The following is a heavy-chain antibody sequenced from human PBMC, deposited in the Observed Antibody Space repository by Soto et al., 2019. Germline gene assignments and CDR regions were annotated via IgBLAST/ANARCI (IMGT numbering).Heavy chain of an antibody. CDR1: GFTFSSYG. Sequence: QVQLVESGGGVVQPGRSLRLSCAASGFTFSSYGMHWVRQAPGKGLEWVAVIWYDGSNKYYADSVKGRFTISRDNSKNTLYLQMNSLRAEDTAVYYCERDPGGCSGGSCYSNYWYFDLWGRGTLVTVSS. CDR2: IWYDGSNK. D-gene: IGHD2-15*01. J-gene: IGHJ2*01. CDR3: ERDPGGCSGGSCYSNYWYFDL. V-gene: IGHV3-33*01.